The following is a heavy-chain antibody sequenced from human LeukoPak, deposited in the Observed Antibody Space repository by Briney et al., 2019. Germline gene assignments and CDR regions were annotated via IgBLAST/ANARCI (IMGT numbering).Heavy chain of an antibody. D-gene: IGHD1-14*01. Sequence: GRSLRLSCAASGFTFSSYGVHWVRQAPGMGLEWVAVISYDGSNKYNADSVKGRFTISRDNSKNTLYLQMNSLRAEDTAVYYCARMPGANYYYNGMDVRGQGTTVTVSS. V-gene: IGHV3-30-3*01. CDR3: ARMPGANYYYNGMDV. CDR2: ISYDGSNK. J-gene: IGHJ6*02. CDR1: GFTFSSYG.